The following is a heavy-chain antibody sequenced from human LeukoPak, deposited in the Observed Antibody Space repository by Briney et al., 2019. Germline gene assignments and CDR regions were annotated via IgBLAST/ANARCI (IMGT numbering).Heavy chain of an antibody. CDR1: GYTFTSYG. CDR2: IIPILGIA. V-gene: IGHV1-69*04. Sequence: SVKVSCKASGYTFTSYGISWVRQAPGQGLEWMGRIIPILGIANYAQKFQGRVTITADKSTSTAYMELSSLRSEDTAVYYCARETVRGPFVYYGMDVWGQGTTVTVSS. J-gene: IGHJ6*02. D-gene: IGHD3-10*01. CDR3: ARETVRGPFVYYGMDV.